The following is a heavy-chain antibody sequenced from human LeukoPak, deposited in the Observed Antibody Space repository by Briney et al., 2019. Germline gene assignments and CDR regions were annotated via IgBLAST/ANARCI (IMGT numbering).Heavy chain of an antibody. CDR2: INPNSGGT. D-gene: IGHD6-6*01. V-gene: IGHV1-2*02. CDR1: AYTFTDYY. CDR3: ARARWQLVPYFDS. J-gene: IGHJ4*02. Sequence: ASVKVSSKASAYTFTDYYMHWGRHAPGQGLVWRGWINPNSGGTNFAQKVQGRVAMTRDTSISTAYMELGSLRSEDTAVYYCARARWQLVPYFDSWGQGTLVTVSS.